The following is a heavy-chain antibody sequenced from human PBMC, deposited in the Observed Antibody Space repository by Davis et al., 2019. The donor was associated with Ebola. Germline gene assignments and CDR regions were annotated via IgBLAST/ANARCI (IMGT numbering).Heavy chain of an antibody. J-gene: IGHJ6*03. CDR1: GFTFSSYS. CDR3: ARTQHYSLNYYYYMDV. D-gene: IGHD3-9*01. V-gene: IGHV3-21*01. Sequence: PGGSLRLSCAASGFTFSSYSMNWVRQAPGKGLEWVSVIVGSGGSTYYADSVKGLFTISRDNAKNSLYLQMNSLRAEDTAVYYCARTQHYSLNYYYYMDVWGKGTTVTVSS. CDR2: IVGSGGST.